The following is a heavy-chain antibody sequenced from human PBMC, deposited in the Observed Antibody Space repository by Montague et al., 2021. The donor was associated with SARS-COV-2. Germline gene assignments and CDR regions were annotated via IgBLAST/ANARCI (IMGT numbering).Heavy chain of an antibody. D-gene: IGHD3-22*01. CDR3: ARGRIELSMIVVVMTGASYYMDV. J-gene: IGHJ6*03. Sequence: ETLSLTCAVYGESFSGHYWTWIRQPPGKGLEWIGEIYHTGSTTYNPSLKSRVTISVDTSKNQFSLKLRSVTAADTAVYYCARGRIELSMIVVVMTGASYYMDVWGKGTTVTVPS. V-gene: IGHV4-34*01. CDR1: GESFSGHY. CDR2: IYHTGST.